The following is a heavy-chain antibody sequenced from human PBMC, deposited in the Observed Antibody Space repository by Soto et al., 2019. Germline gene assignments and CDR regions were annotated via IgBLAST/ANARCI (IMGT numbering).Heavy chain of an antibody. CDR2: IYYSGIT. CDR3: ARLTTSWSLDY. Sequence: QLQLQESGPGLVKPSETLSLTCTVSGGSISSSSYYWGWIRQPPGKGLEWIGSIYYSGITYYSPSLKSRVTISVDTSKNQFSLKLSSVTAADTAVYYCARLTTSWSLDYWGQGTPVTVSS. J-gene: IGHJ4*02. V-gene: IGHV4-39*01. D-gene: IGHD2-2*01. CDR1: GGSISSSSYY.